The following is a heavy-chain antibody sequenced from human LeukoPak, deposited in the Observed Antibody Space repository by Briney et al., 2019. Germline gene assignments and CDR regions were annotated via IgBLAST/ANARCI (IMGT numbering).Heavy chain of an antibody. J-gene: IGHJ3*02. CDR2: IIPIFGTA. CDR1: GGTFSSYA. CDR3: ARSSGIVVVPAAMFGHAFDI. Sequence: SVKVSCKASGGTFSSYAISWVRQAPGQGLEWVGRIIPIFGTANYAQKFQGRVTITTDESTSTAYMELSSLRSEDTAVYYCARSSGIVVVPAAMFGHAFDIWGQGTMVTVSS. D-gene: IGHD2-2*01. V-gene: IGHV1-69*05.